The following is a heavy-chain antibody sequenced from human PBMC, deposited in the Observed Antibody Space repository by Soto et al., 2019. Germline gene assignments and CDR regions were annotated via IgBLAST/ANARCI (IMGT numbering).Heavy chain of an antibody. CDR2: IIPILGIA. D-gene: IGHD3-10*01. CDR1: GGTFSSYT. V-gene: IGHV1-69*02. Sequence: QVQLVQSGAEVKKPGSSVKVSCKASGGTFSSYTISWVRQAPGQGLEWMGRIIPILGIANYAQKFQGRVTITADKXXSTAYMELSSLRSEDTAVYYCASRVRGVGPDAFDIWGQGTMVTVSS. CDR3: ASRVRGVGPDAFDI. J-gene: IGHJ3*02.